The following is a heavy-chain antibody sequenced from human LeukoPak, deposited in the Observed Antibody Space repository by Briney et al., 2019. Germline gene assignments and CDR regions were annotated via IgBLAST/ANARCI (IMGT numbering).Heavy chain of an antibody. CDR2: IDSGGYT. V-gene: IGHV3-66*01. J-gene: IGHJ4*02. Sequence: GGSLRLSCAASGLAFSTYAMNWVRQAPGKGLEWVSLIDSGGYTYYADSVKGRFTISRDNSKNTLYLQMSSLRVEDTAVYYCARGGSGWYAFDSWGQGTLVTVSS. CDR1: GLAFSTYA. CDR3: ARGGSGWYAFDS. D-gene: IGHD6-19*01.